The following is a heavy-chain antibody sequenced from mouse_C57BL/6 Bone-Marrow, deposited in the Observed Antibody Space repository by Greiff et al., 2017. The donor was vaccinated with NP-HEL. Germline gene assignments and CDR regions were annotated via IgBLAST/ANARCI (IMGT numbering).Heavy chain of an antibody. D-gene: IGHD2-1*01. CDR2: IHPNSGST. Sequence: QVQLQQPGAELVKPGASVKLSCKASGYTFTSYWMHWVKQRPGQGLEWIGMIHPNSGSTNYNEKFKSKATLTVDKSSSTAYMQLSSLTSEDSAVYYCARSQYGNLRPYYAMDYWGQGTSVTVSS. J-gene: IGHJ4*01. V-gene: IGHV1-64*01. CDR3: ARSQYGNLRPYYAMDY. CDR1: GYTFTSYW.